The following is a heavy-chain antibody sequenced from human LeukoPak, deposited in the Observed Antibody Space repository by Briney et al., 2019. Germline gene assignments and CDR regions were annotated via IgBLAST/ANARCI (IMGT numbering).Heavy chain of an antibody. V-gene: IGHV3-11*01. CDR2: ISGSGNTI. D-gene: IGHD1-1*01. CDR3: ARYNSYGPDY. CDR1: GFTFSDYY. Sequence: PGGSLRLSCAASGFTFSDYYMSWIRQAPGKGLEWVSCISGSGNTIGYADSVKGRFTIFRDNPKNSLYLQMNSLRAEDTAVYYCARYNSYGPDYWGQGTLVIVSS. J-gene: IGHJ4*02.